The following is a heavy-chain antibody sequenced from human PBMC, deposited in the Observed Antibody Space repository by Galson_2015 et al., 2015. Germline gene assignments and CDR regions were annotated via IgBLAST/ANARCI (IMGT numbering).Heavy chain of an antibody. CDR2: TYYRSSWNS. CDR1: GDSVSSNIVG. Sequence: CAISGDSVSSNIVGWNWIRQSPSRGLEWLGRTYYRSSWNSDYAEFVKRRLAINADTSRNQISLQLTSVTPEDTAVYYCARVAHLGRGLHSWGQGTQVTVSS. V-gene: IGHV6-1*01. D-gene: IGHD7-27*01. J-gene: IGHJ4*02. CDR3: ARVAHLGRGLHS.